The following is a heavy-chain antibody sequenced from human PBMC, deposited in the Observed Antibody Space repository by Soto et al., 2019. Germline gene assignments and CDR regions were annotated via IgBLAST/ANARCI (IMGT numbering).Heavy chain of an antibody. V-gene: IGHV1-3*01. CDR2: INAGNGNT. CDR3: ARDTGYSYGYN. Sequence: QVQLVQSGAEVKKPGASVKVSCKASGYTFTSYAMHWVRQAPGQRLEWMGWINAGNGNTKYSQKFQGRVTITRDTSASTAYMELSSLRSEDTAVYSCARDTGYSYGYNWGQGTLVTVSS. J-gene: IGHJ4*02. CDR1: GYTFTSYA. D-gene: IGHD5-18*01.